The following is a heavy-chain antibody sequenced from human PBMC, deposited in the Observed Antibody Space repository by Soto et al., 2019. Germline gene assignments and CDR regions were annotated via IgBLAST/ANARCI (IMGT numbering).Heavy chain of an antibody. J-gene: IGHJ4*02. Sequence: PASTLSLTCIFSGVSVTSYTWSWVRQPANKGLEWIGRVFSSVSATYNPSLKSRVSISMDTAENRISLKLDSVTAADAGVYFCARDGMTTGDTWGPGTLVTVSS. CDR2: VFSSVSA. CDR3: ARDGMTTGDT. D-gene: IGHD2-21*02. CDR1: GVSVTSYT. V-gene: IGHV4-4*07.